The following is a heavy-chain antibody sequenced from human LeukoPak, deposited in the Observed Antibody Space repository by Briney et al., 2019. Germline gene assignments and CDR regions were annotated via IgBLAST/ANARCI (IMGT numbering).Heavy chain of an antibody. CDR2: INHSGST. D-gene: IGHD6-19*01. CDR3: ARGGQQWLSGVYYFDY. J-gene: IGHJ4*02. V-gene: IGHV4-34*01. CDR1: GGSFSGYY. Sequence: PSETLSLTCAVYGGSFSGYYWSWIRQPPGKGLEWIGEINHSGSTNYNPSLKSRVTISVDTSKNQFSLKLSSVTAADTAVYYCARGGQQWLSGVYYFDYWGQGTLVTVSS.